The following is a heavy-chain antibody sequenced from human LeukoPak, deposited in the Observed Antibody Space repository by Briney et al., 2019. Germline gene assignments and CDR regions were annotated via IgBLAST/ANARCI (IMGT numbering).Heavy chain of an antibody. V-gene: IGHV3-30-3*01. Sequence: GGSLRLSCAASGFTFSSYAMHWVRQAPGKGLEWVAVISYDGSNKYYADSVKGRFTISRDNSKNTLYMQMNSLRGEDTAVYYCARDKVEEQQTHFDYWGQGTLVTVSS. CDR2: ISYDGSNK. D-gene: IGHD6-13*01. CDR3: ARDKVEEQQTHFDY. CDR1: GFTFSSYA. J-gene: IGHJ4*02.